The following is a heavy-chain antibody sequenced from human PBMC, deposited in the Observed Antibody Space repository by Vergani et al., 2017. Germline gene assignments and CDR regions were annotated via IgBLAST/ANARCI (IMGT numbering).Heavy chain of an antibody. V-gene: IGHV4-31*03. CDR2: IYYSGST. D-gene: IGHD1-26*01. J-gene: IGHJ4*02. Sequence: QVQLQESGPGLVKPSQTLSLTCTVSGGSISNGGYYWSWIRQHPGKGLEWIGYIYYSGSTYYNPSLKSRVTISVDTSKNQFSLKLSSVTAADTAVYYCARGSFREYYFDYWGQGTLVTVSS. CDR3: ARGSFREYYFDY. CDR1: GGSISNGGYY.